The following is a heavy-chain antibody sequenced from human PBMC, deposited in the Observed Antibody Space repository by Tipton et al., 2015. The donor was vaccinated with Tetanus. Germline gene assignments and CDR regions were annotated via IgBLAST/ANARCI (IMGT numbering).Heavy chain of an antibody. CDR1: GFTFGDYA. Sequence: SLRLSCTASGFTFGDYAMSWVRQAPGKGLEWVGFIRSKAYGGTTEYAASVKGRFTISRDDSKSIAYLQMNSLKTEDTAVYYCTRDPDVRGYSYRPGGSSIDYWGQGTLVTVSS. V-gene: IGHV3-49*04. CDR2: IRSKAYGGTT. D-gene: IGHD5-18*01. J-gene: IGHJ4*02. CDR3: TRDPDVRGYSYRPGGSSIDY.